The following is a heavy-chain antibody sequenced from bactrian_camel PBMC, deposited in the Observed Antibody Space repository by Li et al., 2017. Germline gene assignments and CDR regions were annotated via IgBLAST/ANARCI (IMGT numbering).Heavy chain of an antibody. J-gene: IGHJ4*01. V-gene: IGHV3S53*01. CDR1: AYTPANVR. D-gene: IGHD2*01. CDR2: LASDGSS. Sequence: QLVESGGDSVEAGGSLRLSCAFDAYTPANVRMAWFRQAPGKEREGVASLASDGSSIYANSLKGRFSISKDNARNWLDLQMDSLEPGDTARYYCAADRRRHGPPSLRPGDYSVWGQGTQVTVS. CDR3: AADRRRHGPPSLRPGDYSV.